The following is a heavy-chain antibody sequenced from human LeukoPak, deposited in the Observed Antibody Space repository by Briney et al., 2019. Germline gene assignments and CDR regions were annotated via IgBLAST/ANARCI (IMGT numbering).Heavy chain of an antibody. Sequence: ASVKVSCKASGYPFIDYYLHWVRQAPGQGLEWMGWINPNSGGTDNEQKFQGRVTMTRDTSISTAYMELSRLRFDDTAVYYCARGDVDTAMVTPDYWGQGTLVTVSS. CDR2: INPNSGGT. D-gene: IGHD5-18*01. CDR1: GYPFIDYY. V-gene: IGHV1-2*02. CDR3: ARGDVDTAMVTPDY. J-gene: IGHJ4*02.